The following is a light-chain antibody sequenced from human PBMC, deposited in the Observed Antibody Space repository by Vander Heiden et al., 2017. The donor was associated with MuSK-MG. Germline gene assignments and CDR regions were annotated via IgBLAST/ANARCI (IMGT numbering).Light chain of an antibody. CDR3: CSFAGSSTLV. CDR2: EVS. Sequence: QSALTQPASVSGSPGQSITISCTGTSTNIGSYDFVSWYQKYPGKAPILIIYEVSKRPSGISHRFSGSKSGNTASLTISGLQTEDEADYYCCSFAGSSTLVFGGGTKLTVL. V-gene: IGLV2-23*02. CDR1: STNIGSYDF. J-gene: IGLJ3*02.